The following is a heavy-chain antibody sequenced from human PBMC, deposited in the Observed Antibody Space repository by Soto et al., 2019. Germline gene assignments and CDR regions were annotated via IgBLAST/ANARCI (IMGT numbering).Heavy chain of an antibody. CDR2: INHSGST. V-gene: IGHV4-34*01. Sequence: QVQLQQWGAGLLKPSETLSLTCAVYGGSFSGYYWSWIRQPPGKGLEWIGEINHSGSTNYNPSLKSRVTISVDTSKNQFSLKLSSVTAADTAVYYCARGRGWIYYYSYGMDVWGQGTTVTVSS. D-gene: IGHD5-12*01. CDR3: ARGRGWIYYYSYGMDV. J-gene: IGHJ6*02. CDR1: GGSFSGYY.